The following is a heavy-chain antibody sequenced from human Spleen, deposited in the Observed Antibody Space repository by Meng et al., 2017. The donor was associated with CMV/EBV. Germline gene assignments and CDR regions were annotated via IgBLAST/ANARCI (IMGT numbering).Heavy chain of an antibody. Sequence: VSGGSISSGGYYWSWIRQHPGKGLEWIGYIYYSGSTYYTPSLKSRVIISVDTSKNQFSLNLSSLTAADTAVYYCARGYSNHAYFDYWGQGTLVTVSS. CDR2: IYYSGST. D-gene: IGHD4-11*01. CDR1: GGSISSGGYY. CDR3: ARGYSNHAYFDY. J-gene: IGHJ4*02. V-gene: IGHV4-31*02.